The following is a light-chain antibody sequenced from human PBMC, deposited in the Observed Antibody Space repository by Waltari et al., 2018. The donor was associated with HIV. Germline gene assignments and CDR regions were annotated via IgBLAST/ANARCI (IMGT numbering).Light chain of an antibody. Sequence: QSALTQPASVSGSPGQSITISCTGPSGDVGSYNLVSWYQHHPGKAPKLMIYEVNKRPSGVSNRFSGSKSGNTASLTISGLQAEDETDYYCCSYAGSSTFVVFGGGTRLTVL. CDR3: CSYAGSSTFVV. V-gene: IGLV2-23*02. CDR1: SGDVGSYNL. J-gene: IGLJ3*02. CDR2: EVN.